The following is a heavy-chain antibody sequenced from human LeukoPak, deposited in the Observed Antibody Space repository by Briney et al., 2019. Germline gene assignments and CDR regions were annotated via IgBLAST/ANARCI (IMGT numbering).Heavy chain of an antibody. V-gene: IGHV3-23*01. CDR2: ISGSGGST. Sequence: GGSLRLSCAASGFTFSSYAMSWVRQAPGKGLEWVSAISGSGGSTYYADSVKGRFTISRDNSKNTLYLQMNSLRAEDTAVYYCAKDRNDILTPVTFGPVDYWGLGTLVTVSS. D-gene: IGHD3-9*01. CDR3: AKDRNDILTPVTFGPVDY. J-gene: IGHJ4*02. CDR1: GFTFSSYA.